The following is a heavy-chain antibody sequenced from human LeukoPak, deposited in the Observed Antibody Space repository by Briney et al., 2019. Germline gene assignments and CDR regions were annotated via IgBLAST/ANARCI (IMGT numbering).Heavy chain of an antibody. CDR3: AGVLWPRGRAY. J-gene: IGHJ4*02. D-gene: IGHD5-12*01. V-gene: IGHV3-7*04. CDR1: GFTFSSYW. Sequence: GGSLRLSCAASGFTFSSYWMSWVRLAPGKGLEWVANIKGDGSEKWYADSVKGRFTISRDSAQNSVHLQMNSLRAEDTAVYYCAGVLWPRGRAYWGQGTLVTVSS. CDR2: IKGDGSEK.